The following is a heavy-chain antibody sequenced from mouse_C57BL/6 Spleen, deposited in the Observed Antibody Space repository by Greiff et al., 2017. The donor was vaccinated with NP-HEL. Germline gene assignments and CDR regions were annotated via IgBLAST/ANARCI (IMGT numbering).Heavy chain of an antibody. Sequence: EVQRVESGGGLVQPKGSLKLSCAASGFTFNTYAMHWVRQAPGKGLEWVARIRSKGSNYASYYADSVKDSFTISRDDSQSMLYLQMNNLKTEDTAMYYCGRAYYGWYFDVWGTGTTVTVSS. CDR1: GFTFNTYA. CDR3: GRAYYGWYFDV. CDR2: IRSKGSNYAS. J-gene: IGHJ1*03. V-gene: IGHV10-3*01. D-gene: IGHD2-10*01.